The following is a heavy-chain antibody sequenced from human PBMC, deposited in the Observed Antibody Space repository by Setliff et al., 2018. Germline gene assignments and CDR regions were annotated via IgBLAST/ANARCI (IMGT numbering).Heavy chain of an antibody. V-gene: IGHV4-30-4*08. CDR3: ARESRYYYDNLGTLDY. CDR1: GGSISSGDYY. Sequence: SETLSLTCTVSGGSISSGDYYWSWIRQPPGKGLEWIGYIYSSGSTYYNPYLKSRVSISVDTSKHQFSRKLSSVTAADTAVYYCARESRYYYDNLGTLDYWGQGTLVTVSS. D-gene: IGHD3-22*01. CDR2: IYSSGST. J-gene: IGHJ4*02.